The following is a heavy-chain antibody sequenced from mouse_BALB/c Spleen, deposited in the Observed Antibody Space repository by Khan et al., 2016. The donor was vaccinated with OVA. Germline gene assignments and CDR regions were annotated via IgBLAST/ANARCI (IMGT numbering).Heavy chain of an antibody. CDR1: GYSITSDYV. V-gene: IGHV3-2*02. Sequence: EVQLVQSGPGLVKPSQSLSLSCTVSGYSITSDYVWNWIRQFPGNKLEWMGYITYSGNTNYNPSFKSRISITRDTSTNQSFLQLNSVTTEDTATFYCARDGSRYNYTMDYWGQGTSVTVSS. CDR3: ARDGSRYNYTMDY. CDR2: ITYSGNT. D-gene: IGHD2-3*01. J-gene: IGHJ4*01.